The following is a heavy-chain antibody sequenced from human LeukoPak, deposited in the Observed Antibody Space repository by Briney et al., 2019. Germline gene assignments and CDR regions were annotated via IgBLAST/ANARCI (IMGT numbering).Heavy chain of an antibody. V-gene: IGHV5-51*01. D-gene: IGHD6-13*01. CDR2: IYPGDSDT. CDR3: ARSMAATAPGVDF. Sequence: GESLKIPCKGSGYSFTSYWIGWVRQMPGKGLEWMGIIYPGDSDTRYSPSFQGQVTISADKSISTAYLQWGSLKASDTAMYYCARSMAATAPGVDFWGQGTLVTVSS. CDR1: GYSFTSYW. J-gene: IGHJ4*02.